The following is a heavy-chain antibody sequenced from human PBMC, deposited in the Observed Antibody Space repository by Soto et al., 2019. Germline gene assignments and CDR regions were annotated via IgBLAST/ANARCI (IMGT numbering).Heavy chain of an antibody. CDR1: GYTFTSYG. CDR3: ARVDSYDCSGFDY. CDR2: ISAYNGNT. D-gene: IGHD3-22*01. Sequence: QVQLVQSGAEVKKPGASVKVSCKASGYTFTSYGISWVRQAPGQGLEWMGWISAYNGNTNYAQKLQGRVTMTTDTCTSTAYMELRSVRSDDTAVYCCARVDSYDCSGFDYWGQGTLVTVSS. V-gene: IGHV1-18*01. J-gene: IGHJ4*02.